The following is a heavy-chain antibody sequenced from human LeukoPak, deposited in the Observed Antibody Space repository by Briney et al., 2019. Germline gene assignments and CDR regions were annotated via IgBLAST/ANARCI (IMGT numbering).Heavy chain of an antibody. V-gene: IGHV3-33*08. CDR2: IWYDGSNK. Sequence: GGSLRLSCATSGFTFSNFDLHWVRQAPGKGLEWVAVIWYDGSNKYYADSVKGRFTISRDNFKNTLYLQMNSLRAEDTAVYYCARDFGGSYYGMDVWGQGTTVTVSS. CDR3: ARDFGGSYYGMDV. J-gene: IGHJ6*02. D-gene: IGHD3-16*01. CDR1: GFTFSNFD.